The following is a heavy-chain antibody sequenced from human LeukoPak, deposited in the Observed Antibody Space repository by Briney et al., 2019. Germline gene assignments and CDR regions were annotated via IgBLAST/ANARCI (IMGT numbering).Heavy chain of an antibody. CDR1: GGSFSNYY. CDR2: INRSGST. D-gene: IGHD3-10*01. V-gene: IGHV4-34*01. CDR3: ARGRFYYASTENRIESVAFDI. J-gene: IGHJ3*02. Sequence: PSETRSLMCAVYGGSFSNYYWSWIRQPPGKGLEWIGEINRSGSTNYNPSLKSRVTISGDTSKSQFSLKVNSVTAADAAIYYCARGRFYYASTENRIESVAFDIWGQGTMVTVSS.